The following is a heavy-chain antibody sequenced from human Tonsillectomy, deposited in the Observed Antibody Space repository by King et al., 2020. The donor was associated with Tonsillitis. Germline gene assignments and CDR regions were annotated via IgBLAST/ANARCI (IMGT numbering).Heavy chain of an antibody. CDR2: IDWDDDK. CDR1: GFSLSTSGMS. D-gene: IGHD3-22*01. CDR3: ARSTYYSDSSGYLGKSEYFQD. J-gene: IGHJ1*01. V-gene: IGHV2-70*11. Sequence: VTLKESGPALVKPTQTLTLTCTFSGFSLSTSGMSVSWIRQPPGKALEWLARIDWDDDKYYTTSLKTRLTISKDTSKNQVVLTMTNMDPVDTATYYCARSTYYSDSSGYLGKSEYFQDWGQGTLVTVSS.